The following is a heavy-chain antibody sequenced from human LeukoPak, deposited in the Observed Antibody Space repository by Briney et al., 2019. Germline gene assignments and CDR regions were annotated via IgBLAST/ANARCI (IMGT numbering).Heavy chain of an antibody. D-gene: IGHD3-3*01. CDR2: IIPIFGTA. CDR1: GGTFSSYA. Sequence: ASVKVSCKASGGTFSSYAISWVRQAPGQGLEWMGGIIPIFGTANYAQKFQGRVTITADKSTSTAYMELSSLRSEDTAVYYCARARGDFWSGYYPFDAFDIWGQGTMVTVSS. CDR3: ARARGDFWSGYYPFDAFDI. V-gene: IGHV1-69*06. J-gene: IGHJ3*02.